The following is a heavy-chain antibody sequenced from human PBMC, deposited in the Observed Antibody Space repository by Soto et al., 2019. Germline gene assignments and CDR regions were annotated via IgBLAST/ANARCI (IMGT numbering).Heavy chain of an antibody. J-gene: IGHJ4*02. CDR2: FDPEDGET. CDR1: GYTLTELS. D-gene: IGHD3-10*01. Sequence: GASVKVSCKVSGYTLTELSMHWVRQAPGKGLEWMGGFDPEDGETIYAQKFQGRVTMTEDTSTDTAYMELSSLRSEDTAVYYCATTYYYGSWSYYNGFDYWGQGTLVTVSS. CDR3: ATTYYYGSWSYYNGFDY. V-gene: IGHV1-24*01.